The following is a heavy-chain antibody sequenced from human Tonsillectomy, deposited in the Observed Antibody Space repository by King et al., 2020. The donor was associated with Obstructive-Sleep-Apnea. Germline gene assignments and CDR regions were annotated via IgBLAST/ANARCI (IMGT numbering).Heavy chain of an antibody. Sequence: VQLQQWGAGLLKPSESLSLTCAVYGGSFSDYYWNWIRPPPGKGLEWIGEINHSGSTNYTPSLKSRVTISVDTSKNQFSLKLGSVTAADTAVYYCAREGLDHNFTYCSGGSCYSSFLDYWGQGTLVTVSS. V-gene: IGHV4-34*01. J-gene: IGHJ4*02. D-gene: IGHD2-15*01. CDR3: AREGLDHNFTYCSGGSCYSSFLDY. CDR1: GGSFSDYY. CDR2: INHSGST.